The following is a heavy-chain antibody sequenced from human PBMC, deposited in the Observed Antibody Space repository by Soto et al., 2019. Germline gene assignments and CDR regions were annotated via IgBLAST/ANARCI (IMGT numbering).Heavy chain of an antibody. J-gene: IGHJ4*02. CDR3: AIRPLYDILTGYQSG. Sequence: GASLKISCKGSGYSFTSYWISWVRQMPGKGLEWMGRIDPSDSYTNYSPSFQGHVTISADKSISTAYLQWSSLKASDTAMYYCAIRPLYDILTGYQSGWGQGTLVTVCS. CDR1: GYSFTSYW. D-gene: IGHD3-9*01. CDR2: IDPSDSYT. V-gene: IGHV5-10-1*01.